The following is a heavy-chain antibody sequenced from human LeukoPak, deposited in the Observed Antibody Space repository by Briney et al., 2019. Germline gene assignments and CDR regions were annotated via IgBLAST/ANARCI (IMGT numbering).Heavy chain of an antibody. CDR3: AREVTYYYGSGYDI. V-gene: IGHV4-59*01. D-gene: IGHD3-10*01. J-gene: IGHJ3*02. CDR1: GGSISSYY. Sequence: PSETLSLTCTVSGGSISSYYWSWIRQPPGKGLEWIGYIYYSGSTNYNPSLKSRVTISVDTSKNQFSLKLSSVTAADTAVYYCAREVTYYYGSGYDIWGQGTMVTVSS. CDR2: IYYSGST.